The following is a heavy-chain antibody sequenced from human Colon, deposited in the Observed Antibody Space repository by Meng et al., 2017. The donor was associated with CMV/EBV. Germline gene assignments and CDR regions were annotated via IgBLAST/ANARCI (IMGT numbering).Heavy chain of an antibody. CDR1: GGYLNDFY. V-gene: IGHV4-4*07. J-gene: IGHJ5*02. CDR3: ARDSDGSGTFSYWFDP. CDR2: IFPTGSA. D-gene: IGHD3-10*01. Sequence: VQVAGAGPGLVKPSETLSLTCIGSGGYLNDFYWNWIRQPVGKGLEWIGRIFPTGSAYYNSSLNSRVTMSVDTSKNQFSLKLTSVTATDTAVYYCARDSDGSGTFSYWFDPWGQGTLVTISS.